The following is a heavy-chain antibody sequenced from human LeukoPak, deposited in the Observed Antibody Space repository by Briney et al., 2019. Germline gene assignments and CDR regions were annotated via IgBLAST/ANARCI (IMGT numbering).Heavy chain of an antibody. CDR2: ISNSGNTI. CDR3: ARMAYSSDAFDV. V-gene: IGHV3-11*04. J-gene: IGHJ3*01. CDR1: GFTFSDYY. Sequence: AGGSLRLSCAASGFTFSDYYMSWIRQAPGKGLEWASYISNSGNTIYYADSVKGRFTTSRDNAKNSLYLQINSLRAEDTAVCYCARMAYSSDAFDVWGQGTMVTVSS. D-gene: IGHD6-13*01.